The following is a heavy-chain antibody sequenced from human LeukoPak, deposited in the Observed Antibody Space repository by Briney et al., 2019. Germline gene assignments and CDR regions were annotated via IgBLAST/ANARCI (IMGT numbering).Heavy chain of an antibody. D-gene: IGHD6-19*01. Sequence: GASVKVPCKASGYTFTGYYMHWVRQAPGQGLEWMGRINPNSGGTNYAQKFQGRVTMTRDTSISTAYMELSRLRSDDTAVYYCATPIAVAPFDYWGQGTLVTVSS. CDR1: GYTFTGYY. V-gene: IGHV1-2*06. CDR3: ATPIAVAPFDY. J-gene: IGHJ4*02. CDR2: INPNSGGT.